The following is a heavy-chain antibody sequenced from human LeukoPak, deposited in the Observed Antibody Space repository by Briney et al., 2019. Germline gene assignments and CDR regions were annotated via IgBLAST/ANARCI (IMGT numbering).Heavy chain of an antibody. V-gene: IGHV3-48*03. Sequence: GGSLRLSCAASGFTFSSYEMNWVRQAPGKGLEWVSYISSSGSTIYYADSVKGRFTISRDDAKNSLYLQMNSLRAEDTAVYYCARDISVGASDYWGQRTLVTVSS. CDR3: ARDISVGASDY. J-gene: IGHJ4*02. CDR2: ISSSGSTI. D-gene: IGHD1-26*01. CDR1: GFTFSSYE.